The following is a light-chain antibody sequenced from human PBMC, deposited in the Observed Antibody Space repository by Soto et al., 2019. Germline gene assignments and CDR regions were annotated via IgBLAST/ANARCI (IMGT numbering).Light chain of an antibody. Sequence: DIVLTQTPLSSPVTLGQPASISCRSSRSLVHSNGNTYLSWLQQRPGQPPRLLIYEISNRFSGVPDRFSGSGAGTDFTLKISKVEAEDVGIYYCMQATQLRTFGQGTKVEIK. CDR1: RSLVHSNGNTY. V-gene: IGKV2-24*01. CDR2: EIS. CDR3: MQATQLRT. J-gene: IGKJ1*01.